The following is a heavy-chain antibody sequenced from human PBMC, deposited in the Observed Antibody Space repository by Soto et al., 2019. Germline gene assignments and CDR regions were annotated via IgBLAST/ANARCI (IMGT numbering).Heavy chain of an antibody. J-gene: IGHJ4*02. CDR3: ARLEGLATISYYFDF. V-gene: IGHV4-39*01. Sequence: SQTLSLTFNVSGGSISSSSYCWVLIRHPPGKGLEWIGSIYFRGNTYYNPSLQTRVTISLDKSKSQFSLKLNSVTAADSAVYFCARLEGLATISYYFDFWGQGALVTVSS. D-gene: IGHD3-9*01. CDR2: IYFRGNT. CDR1: GGSISSSSYC.